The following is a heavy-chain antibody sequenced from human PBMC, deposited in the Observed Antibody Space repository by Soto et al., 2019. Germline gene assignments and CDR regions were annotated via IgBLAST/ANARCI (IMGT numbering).Heavy chain of an antibody. D-gene: IGHD1-26*01. CDR3: ARVDGTY. J-gene: IGHJ4*02. V-gene: IGHV1-3*04. Sequence: QVQLVQSGAEGKKPGASVKVSCKASGYSFTSYAIHWVRQAPGQGLEWMGWINTDNGKTKYSQKFQGRVTITRDTSASAAYMQLSILRSEDTAVYYCARVDGTYWGQGTLVIVSS. CDR2: INTDNGKT. CDR1: GYSFTSYA.